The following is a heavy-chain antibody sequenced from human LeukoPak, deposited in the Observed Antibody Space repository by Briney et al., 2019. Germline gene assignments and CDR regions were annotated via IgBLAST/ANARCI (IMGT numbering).Heavy chain of an antibody. CDR3: AKRGVVIRVILVGFHKEAYYFDS. J-gene: IGHJ4*02. V-gene: IGHV3-23*01. Sequence: GGSLRLSCAVSVIALSNYGMSWVRQAPGKGLEWVAGISGSGGGTNYADSVKGRFTISRDNPKNTLFLQMNNLRAEDTAVYFCAKRGVVIRVILVGFHKEAYYFDSWGQGALVTVSS. CDR2: ISGSGGGT. D-gene: IGHD3-22*01. CDR1: VIALSNYG.